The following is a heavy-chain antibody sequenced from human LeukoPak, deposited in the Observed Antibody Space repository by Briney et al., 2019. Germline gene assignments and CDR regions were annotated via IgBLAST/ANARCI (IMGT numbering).Heavy chain of an antibody. CDR1: GGSISSGGYY. V-gene: IGHV4-39*07. J-gene: IGHJ6*02. CDR3: ARDPGGYHYGMDV. Sequence: SQTLSLTCTVSGGSISSGGYYWSWIRQHPGKGLEWIGSIYYSGSTYYNPSLKSRVTISVDTSKNQFSLKLSSVTAADTAVYYCARDPGGYHYGMDVWGQGTTVTVSS. D-gene: IGHD3-10*01. CDR2: IYYSGST.